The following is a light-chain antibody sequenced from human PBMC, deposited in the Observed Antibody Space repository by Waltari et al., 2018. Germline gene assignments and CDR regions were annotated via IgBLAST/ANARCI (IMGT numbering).Light chain of an antibody. CDR1: TSDLGGYNY. CDR2: DVS. J-gene: IGLJ3*02. CDR3: CSFTSSSTWV. Sequence: QSALTQPASVSGSPGQSITISCTGTTSDLGGYNYVSWYQQHPGKAPKTLIYDVSSRPSVVSNRFSGSQSGDTASLIISGLQAEDEADYYCCSFTSSSTWVFGGGTKLTVL. V-gene: IGLV2-14*01.